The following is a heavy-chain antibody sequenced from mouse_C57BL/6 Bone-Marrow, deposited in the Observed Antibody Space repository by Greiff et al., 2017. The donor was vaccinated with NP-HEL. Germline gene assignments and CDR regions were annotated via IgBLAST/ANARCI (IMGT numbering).Heavy chain of an antibody. V-gene: IGHV1-74*01. CDR2: IHPSDSDT. CDR3: AMATMVTTKDAMDY. Sequence: QVQLKQPGAELVKPGASVKVSCKASGYTFTSYWMHWVKQRPGQGLEWIGRIHPSDSDTNYNQKFKGKATLTVDKSSSTAYMQLSSLTSEDSAVYYCAMATMVTTKDAMDYWGQGTSVTVSS. CDR1: GYTFTSYW. D-gene: IGHD2-2*01. J-gene: IGHJ4*01.